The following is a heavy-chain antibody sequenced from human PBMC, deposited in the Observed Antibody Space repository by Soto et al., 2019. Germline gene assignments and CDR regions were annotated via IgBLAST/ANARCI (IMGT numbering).Heavy chain of an antibody. CDR3: ARARGADYDY. J-gene: IGHJ4*02. CDR2: ISSNGGST. V-gene: IGHV3-64*01. CDR1: GFTFSSYA. Sequence: VQLVESGGGLVQPGGSLRLSCAASGFTFSSYAMHWVRQAPGKGLEYVSAISSNGGSTDYANSVKGRFTISRDNSKNTLYLQSGSLRAEDMAVYYCARARGADYDYWGQGTLVTVSS. D-gene: IGHD1-26*01.